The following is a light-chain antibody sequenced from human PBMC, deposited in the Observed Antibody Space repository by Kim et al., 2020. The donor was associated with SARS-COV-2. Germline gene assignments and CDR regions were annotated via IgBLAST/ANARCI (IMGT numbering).Light chain of an antibody. Sequence: SVGDRVTITCRASQYINNWLAWYQQKPGKAPKLLIFRASALDTGVPSRFSGSGSGTEFSLTISNLQADDFATYYCQQYATYLSVTFGQGTKVDIK. CDR3: QQYATYLSVT. J-gene: IGKJ1*01. CDR2: RAS. CDR1: QYINNW. V-gene: IGKV1-5*03.